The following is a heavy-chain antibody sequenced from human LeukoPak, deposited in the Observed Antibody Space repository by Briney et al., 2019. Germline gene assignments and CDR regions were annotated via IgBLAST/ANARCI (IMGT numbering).Heavy chain of an antibody. D-gene: IGHD5-18*01. Sequence: GESLKISCKGSGYSFTSYWIGWVRQMPGKGLEWTGIIYPGDSDTRYSPSFHGQVTISADKSISTAYLQWSSLKASDTAMYYCARHSVKDTAMVPYYYYGMDVWGQGTTVTVSS. CDR2: IYPGDSDT. V-gene: IGHV5-51*01. J-gene: IGHJ6*02. CDR3: ARHSVKDTAMVPYYYYGMDV. CDR1: GYSFTSYW.